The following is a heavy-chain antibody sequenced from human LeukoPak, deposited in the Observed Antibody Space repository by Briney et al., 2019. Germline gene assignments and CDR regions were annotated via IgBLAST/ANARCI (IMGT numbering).Heavy chain of an antibody. CDR2: IKSKTDGGTT. J-gene: IGHJ6*04. V-gene: IGHV3-15*01. CDR3: TSQALSYYYYGMDV. CDR1: GFTFSNAW. Sequence: GGSLRLSCAASGFTFSNAWMNWVRQAPGKGLEWVGRIKSKTDGGTTDYAAPVKGRFTISRDDSKNTLYLQMNSLKTEDTAVYYCTSQALSYYYYGMDVWGKGTTVTVSS.